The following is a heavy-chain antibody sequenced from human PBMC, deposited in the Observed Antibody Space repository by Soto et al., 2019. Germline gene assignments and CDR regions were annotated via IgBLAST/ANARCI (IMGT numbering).Heavy chain of an antibody. Sequence: ASETLSLTCSVSGGTVTNYYWSWIRLLPGKGLEWIGYFYFRGSTNYKPSLKSRVTISVDTSKNQFSLKLSSVTAADTAVYYCARVPHSYGYYFDYWGQGTLVT. CDR1: GGTVTNYY. D-gene: IGHD5-18*01. CDR3: ARVPHSYGYYFDY. CDR2: FYFRGST. J-gene: IGHJ4*02. V-gene: IGHV4-59*02.